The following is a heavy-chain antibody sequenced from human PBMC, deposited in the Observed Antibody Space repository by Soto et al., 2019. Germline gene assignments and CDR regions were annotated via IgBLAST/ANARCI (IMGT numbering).Heavy chain of an antibody. CDR3: ARHERSSSTWYAGS. D-gene: IGHD6-13*01. V-gene: IGHV4-39*01. J-gene: IGHJ4*02. CDR1: GGSISNIRYY. CDR2: IYYSGNT. Sequence: PSETLSLTCIVSGGSISNIRYYWGWIRQPPGKGLEWIGSIYYSGNTYHNPSLKSRVTIFVDTSKNQFSLKLSPVTAADTAVYYWARHERSSSTWYAGSGGQGTLVTVSS.